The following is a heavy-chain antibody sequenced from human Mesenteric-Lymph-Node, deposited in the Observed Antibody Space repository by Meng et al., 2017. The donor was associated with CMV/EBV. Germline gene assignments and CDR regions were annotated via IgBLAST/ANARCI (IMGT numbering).Heavy chain of an antibody. V-gene: IGHV3-30*02. D-gene: IGHD3-10*01. Sequence: GESLKISCAASGFIFTTYGMHWVRQAPGEGLEWLAFILYDGTNTYYADSVKGRFTISRDNSNNTLYLQMNSLRAADTAIYYCAKSGISLVRGILYYYDYWGHGTLVTVSS. J-gene: IGHJ4*01. CDR1: GFIFTTYG. CDR2: ILYDGTNT. CDR3: AKSGISLVRGILYYYDY.